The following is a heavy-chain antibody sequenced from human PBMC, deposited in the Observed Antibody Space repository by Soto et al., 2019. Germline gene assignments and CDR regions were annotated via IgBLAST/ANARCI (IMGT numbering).Heavy chain of an antibody. J-gene: IGHJ5*02. CDR2: SA. D-gene: IGHD2-15*01. V-gene: IGHV1-69*01. CDR3: AREGPPDIAWFDP. Sequence: QVQLVQSGAEVKKPGSSVKVSCKASGGTFSIYTISWVRQAPGQGLEWMGGSANSAQKFQGRLTVTADESTSKVHLELSSLTSEDTAVYYCAREGPPDIAWFDPWGQGTLVSVSS. CDR1: GGTFSIYT.